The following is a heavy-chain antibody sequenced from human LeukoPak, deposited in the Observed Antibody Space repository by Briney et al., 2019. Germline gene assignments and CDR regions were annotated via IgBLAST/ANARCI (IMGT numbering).Heavy chain of an antibody. V-gene: IGHV1-2*02. J-gene: IGHJ4*02. CDR2: INPNSGGT. CDR3: ARVSPFERSSLDY. Sequence: ASVKVSCKASGYTFTGYYMHWVRQAPGQGLEWMGWINPNSGGTNYAQKFQGRVTMTRDTSISTAYMELSRLRSDDTAVYYCARVSPFERSSLDYWGQGTLVTVSS. CDR1: GYTFTGYY. D-gene: IGHD6-13*01.